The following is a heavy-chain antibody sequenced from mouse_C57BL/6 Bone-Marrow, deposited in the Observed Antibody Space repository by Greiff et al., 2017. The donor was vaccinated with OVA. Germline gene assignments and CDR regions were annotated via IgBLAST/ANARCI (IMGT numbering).Heavy chain of an antibody. Sequence: VQLQQSVAELVRPGASVKLSCTASGFNIKNTYMHWVKQRPEQGLEWIGRIDPANGNTKYAPKFQGKATITADTSSNKADLQLSSLTSEDTAIYYCARGQLRLPYYFDYWGQGTTLTVSS. D-gene: IGHD3-2*02. V-gene: IGHV14-3*01. CDR2: IDPANGNT. CDR3: ARGQLRLPYYFDY. J-gene: IGHJ2*01. CDR1: GFNIKNTY.